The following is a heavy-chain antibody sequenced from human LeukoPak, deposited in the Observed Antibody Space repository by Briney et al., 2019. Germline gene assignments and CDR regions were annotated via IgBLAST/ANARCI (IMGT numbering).Heavy chain of an antibody. CDR1: GFIFSLYY. CDR3: VRDFRSADY. Sequence: GGSLRLSCAASGFIFSLYYMHWVRQAPGKGPMWVSRICPDGTGISYADSVKARFTTSRDNAKNTVYLQMNGLREEDTAVYYCVRDFRSADYWGRGTLVTVSS. CDR2: ICPDGTGI. J-gene: IGHJ4*02. V-gene: IGHV3-74*01.